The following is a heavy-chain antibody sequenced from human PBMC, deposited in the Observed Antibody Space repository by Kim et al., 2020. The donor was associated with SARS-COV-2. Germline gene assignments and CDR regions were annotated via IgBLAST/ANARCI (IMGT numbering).Heavy chain of an antibody. D-gene: IGHD3-22*01. Sequence: ASVKVSCKASGYIITSYTMHWVRQAPGQRLEWMGWINAGNGHTKYAQKFQDRVAIARDTSPSTAYMELSSLRSEDTAVYYCARAYYFDSSGYYPGYYFDFWGQGSLVTVSS. CDR3: ARAYYFDSSGYYPGYYFDF. J-gene: IGHJ4*02. CDR1: GYIITSYT. V-gene: IGHV1-3*01. CDR2: INAGNGHT.